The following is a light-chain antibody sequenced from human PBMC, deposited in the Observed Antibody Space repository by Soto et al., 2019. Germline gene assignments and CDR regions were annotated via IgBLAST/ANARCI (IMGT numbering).Light chain of an antibody. CDR3: QAYAYSLTAFV. CDR2: GNR. V-gene: IGLV1-40*01. CDR1: NSNLGAGYD. Sequence: QSGLTQPPSLSFAPGQRVTISCTGNNSNLGAGYDVHWYQQLPGAAPKLVIFGNRNRPSGVPERFSGSKSGTSASLAITGLQAEDEADYYCQAYAYSLTAFVFGGGTKVTVL. J-gene: IGLJ3*02.